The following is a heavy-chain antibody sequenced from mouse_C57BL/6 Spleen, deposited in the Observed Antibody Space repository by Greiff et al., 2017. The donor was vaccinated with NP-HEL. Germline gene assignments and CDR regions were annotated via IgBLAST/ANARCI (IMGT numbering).Heavy chain of an antibody. CDR3: ARPRATAYYFDC. D-gene: IGHD3-1*01. V-gene: IGHV5-17*01. Sequence: EVKLMESGGGLVKPGGSLKLSCAASGFTFSDYGMHWVRQAPEKGLEWVAYISSGSSTIYYADTVKGRFTISRDNAKNTLFLQMTSLRSEDTAMYYCARPRATAYYFDCWGQGTTLTVSS. CDR1: GFTFSDYG. CDR2: ISSGSSTI. J-gene: IGHJ2*01.